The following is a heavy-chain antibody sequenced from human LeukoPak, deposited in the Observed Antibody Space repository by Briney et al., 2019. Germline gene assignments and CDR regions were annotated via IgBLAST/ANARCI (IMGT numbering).Heavy chain of an antibody. CDR2: IKPDGTTK. Sequence: GGSLRLSCAASGFTFSSYWMHWVRQAPGKGLEWVANIKPDGTTKFYVDSVKGRFTIPRDNALNSLYLQMNSLRAEDTAIYYCARSIPYGTTWYGRSDYWGQGTLVTVSS. V-gene: IGHV3-7*03. J-gene: IGHJ4*02. D-gene: IGHD6-13*01. CDR3: ARSIPYGTTWYGRSDY. CDR1: GFTFSSYW.